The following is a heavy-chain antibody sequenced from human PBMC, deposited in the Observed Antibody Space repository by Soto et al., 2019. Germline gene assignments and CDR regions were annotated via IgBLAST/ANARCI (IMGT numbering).Heavy chain of an antibody. D-gene: IGHD2-2*01. V-gene: IGHV5-10-1*01. J-gene: IGHJ5*02. CDR1: GYTFTTFW. Sequence: ESLQISCTGFGYTFTTFWVTWVRQMPGKGLEWMGRIDPRDSYVNYSPSFQGHVTISVDKSISTAYLQWGSLKASDTAMYYCARLFCSTTTCDSWFDPWGQGTLVTVSS. CDR2: IDPRDSYV. CDR3: ARLFCSTTTCDSWFDP.